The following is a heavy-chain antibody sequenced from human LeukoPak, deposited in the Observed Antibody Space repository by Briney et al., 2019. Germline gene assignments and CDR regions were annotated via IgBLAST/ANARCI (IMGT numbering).Heavy chain of an antibody. CDR3: ARGTLNIPGEHGAFDY. D-gene: IGHD1-14*01. Sequence: PGGSLRLSCAASGFSFSSYSMNWVRQAPGKGLEWVANIKQDGSEKYYVDSVKGRFTISRDNAKNSLYLQMNSLRAEDTAVYYCARGTLNIPGEHGAFDYWGQGTLVTVSS. V-gene: IGHV3-7*01. CDR2: IKQDGSEK. CDR1: GFSFSSYS. J-gene: IGHJ4*02.